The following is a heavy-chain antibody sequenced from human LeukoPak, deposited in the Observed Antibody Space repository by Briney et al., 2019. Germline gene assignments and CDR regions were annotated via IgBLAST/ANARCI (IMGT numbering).Heavy chain of an antibody. D-gene: IGHD2-21*02. J-gene: IGHJ4*02. CDR1: GFTLSSYA. V-gene: IGHV3-23*01. CDR3: AKEGYCGGDCYREFDY. Sequence: GGSLTLSCPASGFTLSSYAMSWVRQAPGKGLEWVSGISGSGGSTYYADSVKGRFTISRDNSKNTLYLQMNSLRAEDTAVYYCAKEGYCGGDCYREFDYWGQGTLVTVSS. CDR2: ISGSGGST.